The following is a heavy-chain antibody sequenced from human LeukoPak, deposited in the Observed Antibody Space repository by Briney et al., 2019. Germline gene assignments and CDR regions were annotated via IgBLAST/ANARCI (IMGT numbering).Heavy chain of an antibody. V-gene: IGHV5-51*01. J-gene: IGHJ1*01. D-gene: IGHD3-16*01. CDR2: IYPGDSDT. CDR1: GYAFTNYW. Sequence: GESLKISCKASGYAFTNYWIGWVRQMPGKGLEWMGIIYPGDSDTRYSPSFRGQVIISADKSIRTAYLQWTSLKASDTAMYYCARHTGEGSHFQHWGQGSLVTVSS. CDR3: ARHTGEGSHFQH.